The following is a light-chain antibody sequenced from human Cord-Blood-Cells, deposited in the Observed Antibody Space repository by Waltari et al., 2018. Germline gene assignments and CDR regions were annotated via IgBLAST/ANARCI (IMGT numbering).Light chain of an antibody. CDR2: DVS. V-gene: IGLV2-11*01. CDR3: CSYAGSYTFERMV. J-gene: IGLJ2*01. Sequence: QSALTQPRSVSGSPGQSVTISCTGTSSDVGGYNYVYWYQQHPGKAPKRMIYDVSKRPSGVPDRFSGSKSGNTASLTISGLQAEDEADYYCCSYAGSYTFERMVFGGGTKLTVL. CDR1: SSDVGGYNY.